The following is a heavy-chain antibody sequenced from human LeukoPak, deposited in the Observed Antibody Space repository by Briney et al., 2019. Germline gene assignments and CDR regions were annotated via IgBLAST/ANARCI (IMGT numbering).Heavy chain of an antibody. J-gene: IGHJ6*03. D-gene: IGHD4-17*01. Sequence: SETLSLTRTVSGGSISSYYWSWIRQPAGKGLEWIGRIYTSGSTNYNPSLKSRVTMSVDTSKNQFSLKLSSVTAADTAVYYCARDRWTTVTTTGYYYYYMDVWGKGTTVTVSS. CDR3: ARDRWTTVTTTGYYYYYMDV. V-gene: IGHV4-4*07. CDR2: IYTSGST. CDR1: GGSISSYY.